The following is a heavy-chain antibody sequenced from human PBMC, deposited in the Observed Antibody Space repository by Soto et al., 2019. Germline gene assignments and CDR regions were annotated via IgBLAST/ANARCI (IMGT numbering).Heavy chain of an antibody. J-gene: IGHJ3*02. Sequence: ASVKVSCKTSGYTFTAYYLHWVRQAPGQGLEWMGWIYPNSGATNYAQKFQGRVTMTTDTSIRTVYMELSRLRSDDTAVYYCARASHYDILTGYSRNACDMWGQGTMVTVSS. CDR1: GYTFTAYY. CDR3: ARASHYDILTGYSRNACDM. CDR2: IYPNSGAT. V-gene: IGHV1-2*02. D-gene: IGHD3-9*01.